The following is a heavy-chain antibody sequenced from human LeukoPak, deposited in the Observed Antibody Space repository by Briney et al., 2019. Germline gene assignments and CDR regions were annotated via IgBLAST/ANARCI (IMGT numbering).Heavy chain of an antibody. CDR3: ARDIWVGEFTGFFDY. J-gene: IGHJ4*02. Sequence: GGSLRLSCVVSGFTFSSYGIHWVRQAPGKGLEGVAVIGSDESIKYYTDSVKGRFTISRDNSKNTLYLQMNTLRAEDTAIYYCARDIWVGEFTGFFDYWGQGTLVSVSS. CDR1: GFTFSSYG. D-gene: IGHD3-10*01. CDR2: IGSDESIK. V-gene: IGHV3-33*01.